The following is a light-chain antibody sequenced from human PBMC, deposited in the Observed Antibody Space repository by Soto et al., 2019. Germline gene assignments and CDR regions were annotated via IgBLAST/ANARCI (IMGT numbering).Light chain of an antibody. V-gene: IGKV3-11*01. CDR3: QHRDNWPLT. J-gene: IGKJ4*01. Sequence: EIVLTQSPATLALSPGQWATLSCRASQNIDTYLAWYQQKPGQAPRLLIYDASNRATGIPARFSGSGSGTDFTLTISSLEPEDFAVYYCQHRDNWPLTFGGGTKLEI. CDR2: DAS. CDR1: QNIDTY.